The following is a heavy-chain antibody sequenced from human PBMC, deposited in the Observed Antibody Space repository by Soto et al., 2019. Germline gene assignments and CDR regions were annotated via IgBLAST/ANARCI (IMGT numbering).Heavy chain of an antibody. Sequence: GGSLRLSCAASGFTFSSFGMHWVRQAPYKGLQWVAVISYDGSDKYYADSVKGRFTISRDDSTNTMYLQMNSLRLEDTAVYYCAKTSGYDYVWGSSGLDPWGQGTLVTVSS. D-gene: IGHD3-16*01. J-gene: IGHJ5*02. V-gene: IGHV3-30*18. CDR2: ISYDGSDK. CDR1: GFTFSSFG. CDR3: AKTSGYDYVWGSSGLDP.